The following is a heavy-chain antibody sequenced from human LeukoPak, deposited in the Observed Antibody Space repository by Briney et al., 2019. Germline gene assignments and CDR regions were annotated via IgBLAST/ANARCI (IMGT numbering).Heavy chain of an antibody. V-gene: IGHV3-48*04. Sequence: PGGSLRLSCAVSGFTFNTYSMNWVRQAPGKGLEWVSYISSSSDTIYYADSVKGRFTISRDNAKNSLYLQMNSLRAEDTAVYYCARGTRGESDYWGQGTLVTVSS. CDR3: ARGTRGESDY. CDR1: GFTFNTYS. CDR2: ISSSSDTI. D-gene: IGHD2-2*01. J-gene: IGHJ4*02.